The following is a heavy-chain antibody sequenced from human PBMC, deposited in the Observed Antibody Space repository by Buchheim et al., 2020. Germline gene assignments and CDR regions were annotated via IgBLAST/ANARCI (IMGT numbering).Heavy chain of an antibody. D-gene: IGHD2/OR15-2a*01. J-gene: IGHJ5*02. CDR2: ISYRGYT. V-gene: IGHV4-39*01. CDR1: GGSINSNSDY. Sequence: QLQLLESGPGLVKPSETLSLTCTVSGGSINSNSDYWGWIRQPPGKGLEWIGSISYRGYTYFTPSLKIRVTISVDTSKNTFSLRLSSVTAADTAVYYCARHPTLANSMRPSWGQGTL. CDR3: ARHPTLANSMRPS.